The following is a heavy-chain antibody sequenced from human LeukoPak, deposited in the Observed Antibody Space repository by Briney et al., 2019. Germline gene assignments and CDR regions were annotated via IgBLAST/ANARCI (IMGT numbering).Heavy chain of an antibody. CDR2: ISGSGGST. V-gene: IGHV3-23*01. D-gene: IGHD6-19*01. CDR1: GFTFSSYA. CDR3: AKDRSPGSGDSSGWQLFDY. Sequence: GGSLRLSCAASGFTFSSYAMSWVRQAPGKGLEWVSAISGSGGSTYYADSVKGRFTISRDNSKNTLYLQMNSLRAEDTAVYYCAKDRSPGSGDSSGWQLFDYWGQGTLVTVSS. J-gene: IGHJ4*02.